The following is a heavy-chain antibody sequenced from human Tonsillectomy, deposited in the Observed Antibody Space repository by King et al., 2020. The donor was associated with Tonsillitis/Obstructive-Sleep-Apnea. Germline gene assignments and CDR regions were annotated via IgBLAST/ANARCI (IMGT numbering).Heavy chain of an antibody. D-gene: IGHD6-6*01. V-gene: IGHV3-11*01. J-gene: IGHJ6*03. CDR1: GFTFSDYY. CDR3: GRRGAARPDYYYLDV. CDR2: ITSGTTT. Sequence: VQLVESGGGLVKPGGSLRLSCAASGFTFSDYYMSWIRQAPGKGLEWVSYITSGTTTYYADSVKGRFTISRDNAKNSLYLQMNSLRADDTAVYYCGRRGAARPDYYYLDVWGKGTTVTVSS.